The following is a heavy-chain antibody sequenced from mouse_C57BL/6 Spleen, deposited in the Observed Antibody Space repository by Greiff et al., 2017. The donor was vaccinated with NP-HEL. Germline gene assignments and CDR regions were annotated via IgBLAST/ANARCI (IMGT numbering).Heavy chain of an antibody. D-gene: IGHD2-4*01. V-gene: IGHV5-4*03. J-gene: IGHJ4*01. Sequence: EVMLVESGGGLVKPGGSLKLSCAASGFTFSSYAMSWVRQTPEKRLEWVATISDGGSYTYYPDNVKGRFTISRDNAKNNLYLQMSHLKSEDTAMYYCARFLYYDYDGGDAMDYWGQGTSVTVSS. CDR1: GFTFSSYA. CDR3: ARFLYYDYDGGDAMDY. CDR2: ISDGGSYT.